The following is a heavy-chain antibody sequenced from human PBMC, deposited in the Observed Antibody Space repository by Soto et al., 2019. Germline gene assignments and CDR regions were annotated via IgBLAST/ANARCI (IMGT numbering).Heavy chain of an antibody. Sequence: EVQLLESGGGWVQPGGSLRLSCKASGVTFSSYAMSWVRQGPGKGLEWVSAISGGGDKTFYTDSVKGRFTISRDNSKNTLYLQMNSLRAEDTAVYYCARSPSHYNYFDDWGQGTLVTVSS. V-gene: IGHV3-23*01. J-gene: IGHJ4*02. CDR1: GVTFSSYA. D-gene: IGHD1-26*01. CDR2: ISGGGDKT. CDR3: ARSPSHYNYFDD.